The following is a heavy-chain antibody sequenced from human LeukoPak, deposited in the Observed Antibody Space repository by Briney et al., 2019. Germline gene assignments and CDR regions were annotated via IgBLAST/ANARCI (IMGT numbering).Heavy chain of an antibody. CDR3: ARMYRRSGSHRDAFDI. Sequence: SGPALVEPTQTLTLTCTFSGFSLSSSGMCGTWIRQPPGKALEWLARIDWDNAKFHNTSLKTKLTVSKDPSKNQVVLTMTNMDPVDTATYYCARMYRRSGSHRDAFDIWGRGTMVTVSS. CDR1: GFSLSSSGMC. D-gene: IGHD1-26*01. V-gene: IGHV2-70*17. CDR2: IDWDNAK. J-gene: IGHJ3*02.